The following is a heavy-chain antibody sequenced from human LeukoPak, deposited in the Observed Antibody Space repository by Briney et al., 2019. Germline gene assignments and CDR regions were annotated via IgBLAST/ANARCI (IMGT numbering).Heavy chain of an antibody. CDR3: AKDHFRGVTNYFDY. V-gene: IGHV3-48*01. CDR2: ISSSSSTI. D-gene: IGHD3-10*01. CDR1: GFTFSSYS. J-gene: IGHJ4*02. Sequence: GGSLRLSCAASGFTFSSYSMNWVRQAPGKGLEWVSYISSSSSTIYYADSVKGRFTISRDNSKNTLYLQMNSLRAEDTAVYYCAKDHFRGVTNYFDYWGQGTLVTVSS.